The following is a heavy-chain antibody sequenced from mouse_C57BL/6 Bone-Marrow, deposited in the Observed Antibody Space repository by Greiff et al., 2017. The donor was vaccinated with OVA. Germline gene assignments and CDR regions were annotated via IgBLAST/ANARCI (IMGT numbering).Heavy chain of an antibody. D-gene: IGHD4-1*01. CDR3: ARGGTSPFAY. CDR2: INPSTGGT. Sequence: VQLQQSGPELVKPGASVKISCKASGYSFTGYYMNWVKQSPEKSLEWIGEINPSTGGTTYNQKFKAKATLTVDKSSSTAYMQLKSLTSEDSSVDDCARGGTSPFAYWGQGTLVTVSA. J-gene: IGHJ3*01. CDR1: GYSFTGYY. V-gene: IGHV1-42*01.